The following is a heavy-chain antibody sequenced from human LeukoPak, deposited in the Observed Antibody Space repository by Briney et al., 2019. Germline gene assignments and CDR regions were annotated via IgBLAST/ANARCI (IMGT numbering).Heavy chain of an antibody. J-gene: IGHJ3*02. Sequence: ASVKVSCKAPGYTFTGYYMHWVRQAPGQGLEWMGWINPNSGGTNYAQKFQGRVTITRNTPISTAYMELGSLRSEDTAVYYCARVDFDWSDAFDIWGQGTMVTVSS. V-gene: IGHV1-2*02. CDR2: INPNSGGT. CDR1: GYTFTGYY. D-gene: IGHD3-9*01. CDR3: ARVDFDWSDAFDI.